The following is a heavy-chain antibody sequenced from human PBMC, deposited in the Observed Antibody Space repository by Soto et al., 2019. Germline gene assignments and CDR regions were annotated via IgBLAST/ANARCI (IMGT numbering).Heavy chain of an antibody. CDR3: IKAPTPGGLVY. J-gene: IGHJ4*02. CDR1: GIALDDYA. D-gene: IGHD4-17*01. Sequence: GGSLRLSCVVSGIALDDYAMLWVRQVQGQGLEWDSGILSDNHGAPYADSAKVRFTISRVDAKNSLYLQMKSLRTDDTACYDCIKAPTPGGLVYWGRPILVTVSS. V-gene: IGHV3-9*01. CDR2: ILSDNHGA.